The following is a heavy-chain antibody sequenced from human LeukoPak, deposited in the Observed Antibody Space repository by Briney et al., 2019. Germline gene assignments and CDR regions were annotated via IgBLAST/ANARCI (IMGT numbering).Heavy chain of an antibody. CDR3: ARHGTSYYYDYMDV. J-gene: IGHJ6*03. V-gene: IGHV4-39*01. CDR1: GGSISSISYY. Sequence: SETLALTCTVSGGSISSISYYWGWIRQPPGKGLEWIASIYYSGNTYYNPSLKSRVTISVDTSKNQFSLKLSSVTAADTAVYYCARHGTSYYYDYMDVWGKGTTVTVSS. CDR2: IYYSGNT. D-gene: IGHD1-26*01.